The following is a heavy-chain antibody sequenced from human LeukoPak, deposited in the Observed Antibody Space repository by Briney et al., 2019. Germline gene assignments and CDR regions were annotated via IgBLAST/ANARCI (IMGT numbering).Heavy chain of an antibody. CDR1: GFTFSSYS. Sequence: GSLRLSCAASGFTFSSYSMNWVRQPPGKGLEWIGEINHSGSTNYNPSLKSRVTISVDTSKNQFSLKLSSVTAADTAVYYCARPPRRPYGMDVWGQGTTVTVSS. CDR2: INHSGST. J-gene: IGHJ6*02. CDR3: ARPPRRPYGMDV. V-gene: IGHV4-34*01.